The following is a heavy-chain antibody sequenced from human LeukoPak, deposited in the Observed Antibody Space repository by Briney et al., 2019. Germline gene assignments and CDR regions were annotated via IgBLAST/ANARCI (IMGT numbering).Heavy chain of an antibody. D-gene: IGHD3-10*01. CDR1: GSGFAFAGAW. V-gene: IGHV3-9*01. CDR3: VKSPGYNYGSSVYFDY. CDR2: VSWNSGSI. Sequence: GGSLRLSCAASGSGFAFAGAWMHWVRQVPGKGPEWVSGVSWNSGSIGYADSVKGRFTISRDNAKNSLYLQMNSLRAEDTALYYCVKSPGYNYGSSVYFDYWGQGTLVTVSS. J-gene: IGHJ4*02.